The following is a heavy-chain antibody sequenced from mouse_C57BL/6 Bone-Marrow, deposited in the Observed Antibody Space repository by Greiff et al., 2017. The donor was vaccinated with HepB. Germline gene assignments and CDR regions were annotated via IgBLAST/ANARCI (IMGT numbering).Heavy chain of an antibody. CDR2: INPGSGGT. CDR3: ARFGLFYYGSSVYAMDY. J-gene: IGHJ4*01. V-gene: IGHV1-54*01. CDR1: GYAFTNYL. D-gene: IGHD1-1*01. Sequence: LLESGAELVRPGTSVKVSCKASGYAFTNYLIEWVKQRPGQGLEWIGVINPGSGGTNYNEKFKGKATLTADKSSSTAYMQLSSLTSEDSAVYFCARFGLFYYGSSVYAMDYWGQGTSVTVSS.